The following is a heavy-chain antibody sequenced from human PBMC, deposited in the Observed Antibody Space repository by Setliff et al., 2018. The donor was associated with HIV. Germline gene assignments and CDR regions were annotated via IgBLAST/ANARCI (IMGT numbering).Heavy chain of an antibody. J-gene: IGHJ4*02. CDR3: ARDKYRSGSYYDYFDY. CDR2: IHSDGSST. D-gene: IGHD1-26*01. CDR1: GFTFSSYW. Sequence: GGSLRLSCAASGFTFSSYWMHWVRQAPGKGLVWVSRIHSDGSSTSYADSVKGRFTISRDNAKNSLYLQMNSLRAEDTAVYYCARDKYRSGSYYDYFDYWGQGTLVTVSS. V-gene: IGHV3-74*01.